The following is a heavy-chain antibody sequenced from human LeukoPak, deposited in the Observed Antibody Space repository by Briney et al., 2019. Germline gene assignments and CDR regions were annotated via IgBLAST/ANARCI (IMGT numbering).Heavy chain of an antibody. V-gene: IGHV3-21*01. J-gene: IGHJ6*04. D-gene: IGHD6-13*01. CDR3: ARDRVAGAPRKSSLDV. CDR2: ISISSRYI. Sequence: SGGSLRLSCAASGFTFSNYNMNWVRQAPGKGLEWVSSISISSRYIYYADSVKGRFTISRDNAKNSMYLQMSGMKAEDTAVYYCARDRVAGAPRKSSLDVWGKGTTVTVSS. CDR1: GFTFSNYN.